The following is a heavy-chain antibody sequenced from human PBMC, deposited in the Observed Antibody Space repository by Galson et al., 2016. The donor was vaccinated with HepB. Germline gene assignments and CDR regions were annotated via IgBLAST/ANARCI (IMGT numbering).Heavy chain of an antibody. D-gene: IGHD6-6*01. CDR1: GFNISNW. V-gene: IGHV3-74*01. CDR3: ARVTSRPGWFDP. Sequence: SLRLSCAASGFNISNWMHWVRQVPGKGLLWVSRCNRDGSVRNYADSVKGRFHISRDNADNTLYLQMNSLTAEDTGVYYCARVTSRPGWFDPWGQGTLVTVSS. J-gene: IGHJ5*02. CDR2: CNRDGSVR.